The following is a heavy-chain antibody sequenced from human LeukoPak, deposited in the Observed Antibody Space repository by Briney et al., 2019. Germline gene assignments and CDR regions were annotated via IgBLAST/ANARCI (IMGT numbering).Heavy chain of an antibody. J-gene: IGHJ4*02. V-gene: IGHV4-39*01. CDR1: GGSISSSSYY. CDR2: IYYSGST. CDR3: AKDPDCTSGICYTFFDY. D-gene: IGHD2-8*01. Sequence: SETLSLTCTVSGGSISSSSYYWGWIRQPPGKGLEWIGSIYYSGSTYYNPSLKSRVTISVDTSKNQFSLKLSSVTAADTAVYYCAKDPDCTSGICYTFFDYWGQGTLVTVSS.